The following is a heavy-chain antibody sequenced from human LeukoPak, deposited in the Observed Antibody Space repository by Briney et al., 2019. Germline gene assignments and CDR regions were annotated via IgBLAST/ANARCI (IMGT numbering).Heavy chain of an antibody. CDR2: IRYEGSNK. J-gene: IGHJ4*02. CDR1: GFTFSTYG. V-gene: IGHV3-30*02. Sequence: PGGSLRLSREPSGFTFSTYGMHWVRQAPGKGREGVAFIRYEGSNKYYADSVKGRFTISRDNSKNTLYVQMNSLRAEHTAVYYCAKDLRGYSYGYSADYRGQGTLVTVSS. CDR3: AKDLRGYSYGYSADY. D-gene: IGHD5-18*01.